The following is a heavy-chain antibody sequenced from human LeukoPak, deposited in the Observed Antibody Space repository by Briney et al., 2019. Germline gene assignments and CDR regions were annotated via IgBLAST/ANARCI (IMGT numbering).Heavy chain of an antibody. D-gene: IGHD3-16*01. V-gene: IGHV3-7*01. CDR1: GFTFTKYW. CDR3: ARERTDDYVWGSYPQDYFDY. J-gene: IGHJ4*02. CDR2: IKQDGSDK. Sequence: LPGGSLRLSCAASGFTFTKYWMTWVRQAPGKGLEWVGNIKQDGSDKNYMDSVKGRFTISRDNTKNSVYLQMSSLRAEDTAVYYCARERTDDYVWGSYPQDYFDYWGQGTLVTVSS.